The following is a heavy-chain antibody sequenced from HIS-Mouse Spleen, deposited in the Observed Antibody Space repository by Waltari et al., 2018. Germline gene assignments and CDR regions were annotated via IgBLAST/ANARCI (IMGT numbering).Heavy chain of an antibody. CDR2: IYYSGST. J-gene: IGHJ4*02. D-gene: IGHD1-7*01. CDR1: GGPIRSCGYY. V-gene: IGHV4-31*03. Sequence: QVQLQESGPGLVKPSQTLSLTCTVSGGPIRSCGYYWTWIRQHPGKGLEWIGYIYYSGSTYYNPSLKSRVTISVDTSKNQFSLKLSSVTAADTAVYYCARGEGRELKVDYWGQGTLVTVSS. CDR3: ARGEGRELKVDY.